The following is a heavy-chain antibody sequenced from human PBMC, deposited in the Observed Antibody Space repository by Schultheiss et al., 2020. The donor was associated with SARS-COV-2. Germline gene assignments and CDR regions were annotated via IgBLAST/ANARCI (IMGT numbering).Heavy chain of an antibody. CDR3: ARQTGGSYYDL. J-gene: IGHJ4*02. V-gene: IGHV5-51*01. D-gene: IGHD2-15*01. Sequence: GGSLRLSCKGSGYSFPSYWIGWVRQVPGKGLEWMGIIYPGDSDTRYSPSFKGQVTISADKSIRTAYLQWSSLKASDTAMYYCARQTGGSYYDLWGQGTLVTVSS. CDR2: IYPGDSDT. CDR1: GYSFPSYW.